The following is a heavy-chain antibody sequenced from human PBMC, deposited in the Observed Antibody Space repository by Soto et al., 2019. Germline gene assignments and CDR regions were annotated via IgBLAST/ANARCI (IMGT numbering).Heavy chain of an antibody. V-gene: IGHV3-23*01. D-gene: IGHD1-26*01. J-gene: IGHJ4*02. Sequence: GGSLRLSCAASGFTFSSYAMTWVRQAPGKGLEWVSGISASGGSTYYEDSVKGRFTISRDNSKYTLYLQVNSLRAEDTAVYYCAKGVGSGTYHQIDYWGRGTLVTVSS. CDR3: AKGVGSGTYHQIDY. CDR1: GFTFSSYA. CDR2: ISASGGST.